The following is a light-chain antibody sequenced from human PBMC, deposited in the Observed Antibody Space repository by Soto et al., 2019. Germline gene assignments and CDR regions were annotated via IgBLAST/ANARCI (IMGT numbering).Light chain of an antibody. CDR2: GAS. CDR1: QSVSSN. V-gene: IGKV3-15*01. CDR3: QMDNKWPPYT. J-gene: IGKJ2*01. Sequence: EIVMTQSPANLSVSPGERATLSCRASQSVSSNLAWYQQKPGQGPRLLIYGASTRSTSIPARFSGSGSGTDSTLCIISPQSADFARHQTQMDNKWPPYTFGQGTKLEIK.